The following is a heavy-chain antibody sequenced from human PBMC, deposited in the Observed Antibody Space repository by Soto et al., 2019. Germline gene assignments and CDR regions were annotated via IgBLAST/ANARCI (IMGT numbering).Heavy chain of an antibody. J-gene: IGHJ4*02. V-gene: IGHV3-53*01. CDR1: GFTVSSNY. Sequence: PGGSLRLSCAASGFTVSSNYMSWVRQAPGKGLEWVSVIYSGGSTYYADSVKGRFTISRDNSKNTLYLQMNSLRAEDTAVYYCASNYYDSSGYLDYWGQGTLVTVSS. CDR3: ASNYYDSSGYLDY. CDR2: IYSGGST. D-gene: IGHD3-22*01.